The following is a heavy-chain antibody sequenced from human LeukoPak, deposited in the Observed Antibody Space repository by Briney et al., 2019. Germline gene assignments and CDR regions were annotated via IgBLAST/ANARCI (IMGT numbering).Heavy chain of an antibody. J-gene: IGHJ4*02. D-gene: IGHD6-13*01. CDR2: ISSSSSTI. V-gene: IGHV3-48*01. Sequence: PGGSLRLSFAASGFTFSSYSMNWVRQAPGKGLEWVSYISSSSSTIYYADSVKGRFTISRDNAKNSLYLQMNSLRVEDTAMYYCARGRAAAGTSSRGIDYWAQGTLVTVSS. CDR3: ARGRAAAGTSSRGIDY. CDR1: GFTFSSYS.